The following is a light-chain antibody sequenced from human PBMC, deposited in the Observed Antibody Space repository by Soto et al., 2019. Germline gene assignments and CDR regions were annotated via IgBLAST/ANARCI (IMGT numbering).Light chain of an antibody. CDR2: DVS. J-gene: IGLJ2*01. CDR1: SSDVGGYNY. V-gene: IGLV2-14*03. Sequence: QSVLTQPASVSGSPGQSITISCTGTSSDVGGYNYVSWYQQHPGKAPNLMIYDVSNRPSGVSNRFSGSKSGYTAYLTISGLQAEDEAHYYCSSYTSNSTLKFGGGTKVTVL. CDR3: SSYTSNSTLK.